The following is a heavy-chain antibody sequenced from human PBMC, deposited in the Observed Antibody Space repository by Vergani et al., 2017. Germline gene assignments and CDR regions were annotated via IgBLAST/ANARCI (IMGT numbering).Heavy chain of an antibody. Sequence: QVQLQESGPGLVKPSETLSLTCTVSGGSLSSYYWSWIRQPPGKGLEWIGYIYYSGSTNYKPSLKGRVTISVDTSKNQFSLKLSSVTAADTAVYYCARVGLKTQATIKFSSYWXFDLWGRGTLVTVSS. J-gene: IGHJ2*01. CDR3: ARVGLKTQATIKFSSYWXFDL. V-gene: IGHV4-59*08. D-gene: IGHD5-12*01. CDR1: GGSLSSYY. CDR2: IYYSGST.